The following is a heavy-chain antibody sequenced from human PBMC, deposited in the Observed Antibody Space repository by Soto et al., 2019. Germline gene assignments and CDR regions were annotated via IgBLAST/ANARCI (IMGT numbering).Heavy chain of an antibody. Sequence: VQLLESGGGLVQPGGSLRLSCAASGFTFSSYAMSWVRQAPGKGLEWVSAISGSGGSTYYADSVKGRFTISRDNSKNTLYLQMNSLRAEDTAVYYCAKILPANFDWLLGRRGGDAFDIWGQGTMVTVSS. CDR3: AKILPANFDWLLGRRGGDAFDI. J-gene: IGHJ3*02. CDR1: GFTFSSYA. D-gene: IGHD3-9*01. CDR2: ISGSGGST. V-gene: IGHV3-23*01.